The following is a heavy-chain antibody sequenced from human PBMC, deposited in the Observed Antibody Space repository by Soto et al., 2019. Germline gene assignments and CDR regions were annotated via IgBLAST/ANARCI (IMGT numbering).Heavy chain of an antibody. CDR3: AKDSGGFGEYFQH. CDR2: ISWNSGSI. Sequence: EVQLVESGGGLVQPGRSLRLSCAASGFTFDDYAMHWVRQAPGKGLEWVSGISWNSGSIGYADSVKGRFTISRDNAKNSLYLQMNSVRAEDTALYYCAKDSGGFGEYFQHWGQGTLVTVSS. V-gene: IGHV3-9*01. D-gene: IGHD5-12*01. CDR1: GFTFDDYA. J-gene: IGHJ1*01.